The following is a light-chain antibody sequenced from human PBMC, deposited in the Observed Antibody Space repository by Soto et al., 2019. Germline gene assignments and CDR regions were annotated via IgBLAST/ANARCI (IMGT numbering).Light chain of an antibody. Sequence: DIQMTQSPSTLSASIGDRVTITCRASQSISSWLAWYQQKPGKAPKLLIYMASNLQSGFPSRFSGSGSGTEFTLTISSLQPDDFATYYGQHYNDYSRIFGQGTKVEIK. J-gene: IGKJ1*01. CDR1: QSISSW. CDR2: MAS. CDR3: QHYNDYSRI. V-gene: IGKV1-5*03.